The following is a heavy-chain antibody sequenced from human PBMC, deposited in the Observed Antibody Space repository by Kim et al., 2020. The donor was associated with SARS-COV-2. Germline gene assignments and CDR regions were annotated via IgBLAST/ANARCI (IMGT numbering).Heavy chain of an antibody. V-gene: IGHV3-21*01. CDR2: ISSSSSYI. Sequence: GGSLRLSCAASGFTFSGYSMNWVRQAPGKGLEWVSSISSSSSYIYYADSVKGRFTISRDNAKNSLYLQMNSLRAEDTAVYYCARTVLINYDFWSGYYNDPGYWGQGTLVTVSS. J-gene: IGHJ4*02. CDR1: GFTFSGYS. D-gene: IGHD3-3*01. CDR3: ARTVLINYDFWSGYYNDPGY.